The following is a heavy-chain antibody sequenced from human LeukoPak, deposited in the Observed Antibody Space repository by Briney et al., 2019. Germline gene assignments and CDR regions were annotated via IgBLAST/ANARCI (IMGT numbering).Heavy chain of an antibody. D-gene: IGHD5-12*01. Sequence: GGSLRLSCAASGFTFSSYWMSWVRQAPGKGLEWVANIKQDGSEKYYVDSVKGRFTISRDNAKNSLYLQMNSLRAEDTAVYYCARVGAVATKYYFDYWGQGTLVTVSS. CDR3: ARVGAVATKYYFDY. CDR1: GFTFSSYW. CDR2: IKQDGSEK. V-gene: IGHV3-7*01. J-gene: IGHJ4*02.